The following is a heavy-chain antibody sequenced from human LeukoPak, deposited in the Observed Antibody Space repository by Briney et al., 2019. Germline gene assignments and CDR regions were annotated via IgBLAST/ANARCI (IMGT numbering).Heavy chain of an antibody. Sequence: PSETLCLTCAVYGGSFSGYYWSWIRQPPEKGLEWIGEINHSGSTNYNPSLKSRVTISVDTSKNQFSLKLSSVTAADTAVYYCARGRGRYSSSWYKYFQHWGQGTLVTVSS. J-gene: IGHJ1*01. CDR3: ARGRGRYSSSWYKYFQH. CDR2: INHSGST. CDR1: GGSFSGYY. D-gene: IGHD6-13*01. V-gene: IGHV4-34*01.